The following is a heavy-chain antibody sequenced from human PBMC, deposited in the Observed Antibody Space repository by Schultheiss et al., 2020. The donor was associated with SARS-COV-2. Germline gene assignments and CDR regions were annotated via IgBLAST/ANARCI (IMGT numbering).Heavy chain of an antibody. V-gene: IGHV4-30-4*08. CDR3: ARDHADSSGYFSDY. D-gene: IGHD3-22*01. Sequence: SQTLSLTCTVSGGSVSRGSYYWSWVRQPPEKGLEWIGYIYYSGSTYYNPSLKSRVTISVDTSKNQFSLKLSSVTAADTAVYYCARDHADSSGYFSDYWGQGTLVTVSS. J-gene: IGHJ4*02. CDR2: IYYSGST. CDR1: GGSVSRGSYY.